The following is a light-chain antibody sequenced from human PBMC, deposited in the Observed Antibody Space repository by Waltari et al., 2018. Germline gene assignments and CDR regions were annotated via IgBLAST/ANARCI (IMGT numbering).Light chain of an antibody. J-gene: IGKJ1*01. CDR3: QHYVRLPVT. V-gene: IGKV3-20*01. Sequence: EIVFTQSPGTLSLSPGERVTLSCRASQSIGTFLAWYQQKPGQPPRLLIYGASIRAAGIPDRVSGSGSGTDFSLTISRPEPEDFAVYYCQHYVRLPVTFGQGTKVQIK. CDR2: GAS. CDR1: QSIGTF.